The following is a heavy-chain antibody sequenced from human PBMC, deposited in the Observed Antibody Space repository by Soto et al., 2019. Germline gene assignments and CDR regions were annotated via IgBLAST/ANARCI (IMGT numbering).Heavy chain of an antibody. D-gene: IGHD3-3*01. CDR2: INHSGST. CDR3: ARGPDSRYYDFWSGYLHYYGMYV. V-gene: IGHV4-34*01. CDR1: GGSFSGYY. J-gene: IGHJ6*02. Sequence: SETLSLTCAVYGGSFSGYYWSWIRQPPGKGLEWIGEINHSGSTNYNPSLKSRVTISVDTSKNQFSLKLSSVAAADTAVYYCARGPDSRYYDFWSGYLHYYGMYVWG.